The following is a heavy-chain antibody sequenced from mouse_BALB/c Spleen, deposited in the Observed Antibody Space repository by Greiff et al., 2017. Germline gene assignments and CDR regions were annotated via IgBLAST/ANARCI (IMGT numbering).Heavy chain of an antibody. D-gene: IGHD1-2*01. V-gene: IGHV14-4*02. CDR2: IDPENGDT. CDR3: NALLTTATAWFAY. CDR1: GFNIKDYY. J-gene: IGHJ3*01. Sequence: EVQVVESGAELVRSGASVKLSCTASGFNIKDYYMHWVKQRPEQGLEWIGWIDPENGDTEYAPKFQGKATMTADTSSNTAYLQLSSLTSEDTAVYYCNALLTTATAWFAYWGQGTLVTVSA.